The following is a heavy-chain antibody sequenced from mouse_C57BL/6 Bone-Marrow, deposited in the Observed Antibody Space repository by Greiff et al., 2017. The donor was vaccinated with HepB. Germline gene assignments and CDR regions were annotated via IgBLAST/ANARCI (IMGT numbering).Heavy chain of an antibody. Sequence: VKLQQSGPELVKPGASVKISCKASGYAFSSSWMNWVKQRPGKGLEWIGRIYPGDGDTNYNGKFKGKATLTADKSSSTAYMQLSSLTSEDSAVYFCARRGDAMDYWGQGTSVTVSS. CDR2: IYPGDGDT. J-gene: IGHJ4*01. CDR1: GYAFSSSW. V-gene: IGHV1-82*01. CDR3: ARRGDAMDY.